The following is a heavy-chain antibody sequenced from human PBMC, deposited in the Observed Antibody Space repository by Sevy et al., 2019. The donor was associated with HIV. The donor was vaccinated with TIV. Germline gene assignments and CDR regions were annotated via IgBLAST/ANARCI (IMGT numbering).Heavy chain of an antibody. CDR2: ISGSGGST. CDR3: AKDSAEVGIYYFDY. D-gene: IGHD2-21*01. CDR1: GFTFSSYA. J-gene: IGHJ4*02. V-gene: IGHV3-23*01. Sequence: GGSLRLSCAASGFTFSSYAMSWVRQAPGKGLEWVSGISGSGGSTYYADSVKGRFTISRDNSKNTLYLQMNSLRAEDTAAYYCAKDSAEVGIYYFDYWGQGTLVTVSS.